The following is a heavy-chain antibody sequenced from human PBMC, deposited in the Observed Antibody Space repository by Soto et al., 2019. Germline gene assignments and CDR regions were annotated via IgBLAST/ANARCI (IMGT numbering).Heavy chain of an antibody. D-gene: IGHD3-10*01. Sequence: EEQILESGGDLVQPGGSLRLSCAASGFTFSYYAMTWVRQAPGKGLEWVSAISGAGGSTYYADSVKGRFTISRDNSKKIVYLKMKSIGGEDTAVYYCAKDSAADDYGGYGRDVWGDGTAVTVSS. J-gene: IGHJ6*04. CDR3: AKDSAADDYGGYGRDV. V-gene: IGHV3-23*01. CDR1: GFTFSYYA. CDR2: ISGAGGST.